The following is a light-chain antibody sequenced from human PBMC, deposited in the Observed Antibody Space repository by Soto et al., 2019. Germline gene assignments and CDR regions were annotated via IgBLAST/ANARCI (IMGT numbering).Light chain of an antibody. J-gene: IGKJ1*01. CDR2: DAS. Sequence: IVMTQSPASLSVSPGERATLSCRASQNINNNLAWYQQRPGQAPRLLFYDASPRATGIPARFSGSSSGTELTLSITRLQSDEFAVYFCQHSHNWLAWTVGEGTKVEI. CDR1: QNINNN. CDR3: QHSHNWLAWT. V-gene: IGKV3-15*01.